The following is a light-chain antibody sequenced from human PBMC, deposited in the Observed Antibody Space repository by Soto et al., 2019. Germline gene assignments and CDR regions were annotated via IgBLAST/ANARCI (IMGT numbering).Light chain of an antibody. CDR1: QSVRSN. V-gene: IGKV3-15*01. CDR2: GAS. Sequence: VMTQSPATLSVSPGERATLSCRASQSVRSNLAWYQQKPGLAPRLLIYGASNRATGVPARFSGSGSETVFTLTISSLQSEDFAVYYCQQYNNWYTFGQGTKLEIK. CDR3: QQYNNWYT. J-gene: IGKJ2*01.